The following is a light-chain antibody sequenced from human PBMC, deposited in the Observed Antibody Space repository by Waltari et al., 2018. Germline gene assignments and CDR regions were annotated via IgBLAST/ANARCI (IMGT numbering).Light chain of an antibody. V-gene: IGKV3-20*01. CDR2: GAS. J-gene: IGKJ4*01. CDR3: QQYGDLPPLT. CDR1: QTVPSGF. Sequence: EIVLTQSPRTLSLSPGERVTLSCRASQTVPSGFLAWYQQKPGQAPRLLINGASNRPTGIPDRFSGSGSGTDFTLTISRLEPEDFAVYYCQQYGDLPPLTFGGGTKVEIK.